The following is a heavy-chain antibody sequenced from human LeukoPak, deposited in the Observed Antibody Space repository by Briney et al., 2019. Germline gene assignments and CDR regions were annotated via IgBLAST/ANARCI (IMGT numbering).Heavy chain of an antibody. J-gene: IGHJ6*02. CDR1: GFTFSSYS. D-gene: IGHD2-2*01. CDR3: ARSGDCSSTSCTDDYYYGMDV. V-gene: IGHV3-48*01. CDR2: ISSSGSTI. Sequence: GGSPRLSCAASGFTFSSYSMNWVRQAPGKGLEWVSYISSSGSTIYYADSVKGRFTISRDNAKNSLYLQMNSLRAEDTAVYYCARSGDCSSTSCTDDYYYGMDVWGQGTTVTVSS.